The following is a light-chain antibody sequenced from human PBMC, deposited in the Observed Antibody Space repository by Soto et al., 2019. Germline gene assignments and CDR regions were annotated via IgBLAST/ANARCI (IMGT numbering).Light chain of an antibody. Sequence: EIVLTQSPGTLSLSPGERATLSCRASQSVSSNYLAWYQQKPGQAPGLLIYGASNRATGIPDRFSGSGSGTDFTLTISRLEPEDFAVYYCQQCGNSPFAFGPGTKVDIK. CDR1: QSVSSNY. CDR2: GAS. CDR3: QQCGNSPFA. J-gene: IGKJ3*01. V-gene: IGKV3-20*01.